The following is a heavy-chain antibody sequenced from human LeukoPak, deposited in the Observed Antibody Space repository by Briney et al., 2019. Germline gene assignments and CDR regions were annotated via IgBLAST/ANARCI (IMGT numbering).Heavy chain of an antibody. CDR1: GFTFSSYA. V-gene: IGHV3-30*04. CDR2: ISYDGSNK. Sequence: SGGSLRLSCAASGFTFSSYAMHWVRQAPGKGLEWVAVISYDGSNKYYADSVKGRFTISRDNSKNTLYLQMNSLRAEDTAVYYCARPVVLSGYANYWGQGTLVTVSS. J-gene: IGHJ4*02. D-gene: IGHD5-12*01. CDR3: ARPVVLSGYANY.